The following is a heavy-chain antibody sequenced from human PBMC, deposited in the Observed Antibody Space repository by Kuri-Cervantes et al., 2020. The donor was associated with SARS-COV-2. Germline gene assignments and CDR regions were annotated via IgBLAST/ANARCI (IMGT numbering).Heavy chain of an antibody. Sequence: ASVKVSCKASGYTFTDYYINWVRLAPGQGLEWMGWINPNSGGTDYAQRYQGWVTMTRDTSTRTAFMELNRLTSGDTAVYFCARGGKHHHILRFLESFHFDSWGQGTLVTVSS. CDR1: GYTFTDYY. CDR2: INPNSGGT. V-gene: IGHV1-2*04. J-gene: IGHJ4*02. CDR3: ARGGKHHHILRFLESFHFDS. D-gene: IGHD3-3*01.